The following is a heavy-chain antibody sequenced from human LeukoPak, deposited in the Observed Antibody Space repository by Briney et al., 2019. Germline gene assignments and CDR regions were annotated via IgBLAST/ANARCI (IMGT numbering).Heavy chain of an antibody. CDR1: GFTFSSYA. Sequence: SGGSLRLSCAASGFTFSSYAMNWVRQAPGKGPEWVSTISGSGGSTYYADSVKGRLTISRDNSKNTLYLQMNSLRAEDTAVYYCATDCSSTSCYSYWGQGTLVTVSS. CDR3: ATDCSSTSCYSY. CDR2: ISGSGGST. V-gene: IGHV3-23*01. J-gene: IGHJ4*02. D-gene: IGHD2-2*01.